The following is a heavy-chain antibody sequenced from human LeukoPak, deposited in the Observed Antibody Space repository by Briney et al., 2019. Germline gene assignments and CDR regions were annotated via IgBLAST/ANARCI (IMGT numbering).Heavy chain of an antibody. CDR2: IYRSGST. J-gene: IGHJ4*02. Sequence: SETLSLTCNVSGVSIRSGSYYWSWIRQPAGKGLEWIGRIYRSGSTNYNPSLKSRVTISVDTSKNQFSLKLSSVTAADTAVYYCARHEGGYSYGRLDYWGQGTLVTVSS. V-gene: IGHV4-61*02. CDR1: GVSIRSGSYY. CDR3: ARHEGGYSYGRLDY. D-gene: IGHD5-18*01.